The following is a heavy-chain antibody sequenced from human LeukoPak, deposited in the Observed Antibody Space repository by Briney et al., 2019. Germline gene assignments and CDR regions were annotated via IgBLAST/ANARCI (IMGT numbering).Heavy chain of an antibody. V-gene: IGHV3-7*04. Sequence: VGSLRPSRAASGFTFSNCWMTWVRQAPGKGLEWVANIKQDGNEKYYVDSVKGRFTVSRDNAKNSLYLQMNSLRAEDTAVYYCARGYSDSSGIDYWGQGTLVTVSS. D-gene: IGHD3-22*01. CDR2: IKQDGNEK. CDR1: GFTFSNCW. J-gene: IGHJ4*02. CDR3: ARGYSDSSGIDY.